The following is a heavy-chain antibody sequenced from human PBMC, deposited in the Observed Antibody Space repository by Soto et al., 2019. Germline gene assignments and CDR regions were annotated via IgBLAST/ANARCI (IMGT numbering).Heavy chain of an antibody. CDR2: IYSRGST. Sequence: SETLSLTCTVSGGSISSGGHYWSWFRQLPGEGLEWIGYIYSRGSTYYNPSLKSRGIISVDTSKTQFFLKLSSVTAADTAVYYCARGDYDSSGGGMDVWGQGTTVT. J-gene: IGHJ6*02. CDR3: ARGDYDSSGGGMDV. CDR1: GGSISSGGHY. D-gene: IGHD3-22*01. V-gene: IGHV4-31*03.